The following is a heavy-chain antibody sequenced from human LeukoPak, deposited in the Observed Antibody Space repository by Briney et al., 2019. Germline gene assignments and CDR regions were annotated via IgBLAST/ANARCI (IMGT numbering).Heavy chain of an antibody. V-gene: IGHV4-30-2*01. CDR1: GDSISSGGYS. CDR2: IYHSGST. D-gene: IGHD5-12*01. J-gene: IGHJ4*02. Sequence: SQTLSLTCTVSGDSISSGGYSWSWIRQPPGKGLEWIGYIYHSGSTYYNPSLKSRVTISVDRSKNQFSLKLSSVTAADTAVYYCARVYSGYDYYYFDYWGQGTLVTVSS. CDR3: ARVYSGYDYYYFDY.